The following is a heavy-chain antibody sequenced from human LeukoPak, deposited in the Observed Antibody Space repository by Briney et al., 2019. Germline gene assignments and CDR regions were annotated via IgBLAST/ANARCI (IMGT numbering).Heavy chain of an antibody. CDR3: ARGGEYYYGSGSYYHFNWYFDL. CDR2: IGTAGDP. CDR1: GFTFSSYD. D-gene: IGHD3-10*01. V-gene: IGHV3-13*05. Sequence: GGSLRLSCAASGFTFSSYDMHWVRQATGKGLEWVSAIGTAGDPYYPGSVKGRFTISRENGKNSLYLQMNRLRAGDTAVYYCARGGEYYYGSGSYYHFNWYFDLWGRGTLVTVSS. J-gene: IGHJ2*01.